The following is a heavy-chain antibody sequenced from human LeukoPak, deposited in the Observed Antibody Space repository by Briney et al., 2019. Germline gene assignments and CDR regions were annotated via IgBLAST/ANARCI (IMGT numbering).Heavy chain of an antibody. V-gene: IGHV3-66*01. CDR2: IYSAGST. D-gene: IGHD4-11*01. CDR1: GFTVSTNY. CDR3: ARVSYSDNNFDY. Sequence: GGSLRLSCAASGFTVSTNYMTWVRQAPGKGLEWVSVIYSAGSTYYADSVKGRFTISRDNSKNTLYLQMNSLRAEDTAVYYCARVSYSDNNFDYWGQGTLVTVSS. J-gene: IGHJ4*02.